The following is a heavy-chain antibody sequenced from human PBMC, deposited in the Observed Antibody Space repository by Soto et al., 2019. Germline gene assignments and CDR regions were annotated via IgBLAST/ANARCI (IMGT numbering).Heavy chain of an antibody. CDR2: INAGNGNT. D-gene: IGHD3-10*01. CDR1: GYTFTSYA. Sequence: SVKVSCKASGYTFTSYAMHWVRQAPGQRLEWMGWINAGNGNTKYSQKFQGRVTITRDTSASTAYMELSSLRSEDTAVYYCARKGLLWFGESHGLFDPWGQGSLVIVSS. CDR3: ARKGLLWFGESHGLFDP. V-gene: IGHV1-3*01. J-gene: IGHJ5*02.